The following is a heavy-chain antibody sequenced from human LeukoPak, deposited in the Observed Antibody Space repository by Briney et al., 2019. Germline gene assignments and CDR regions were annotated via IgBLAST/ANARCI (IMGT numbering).Heavy chain of an antibody. CDR2: VYSDDTT. CDR1: GFTVNSNY. J-gene: IGHJ4*02. CDR3: ARGGGYYAIDY. V-gene: IGHV3-53*01. D-gene: IGHD1-26*01. Sequence: GGSLRLSCEASGFTVNSNYMNWVRQAPGEGLEWVSVVYSDDTTYYADSVKGRFTISRDNSKNTLYLQMNNLRAEDTAVYYCARGGGYYAIDYWGQGTLVTVSS.